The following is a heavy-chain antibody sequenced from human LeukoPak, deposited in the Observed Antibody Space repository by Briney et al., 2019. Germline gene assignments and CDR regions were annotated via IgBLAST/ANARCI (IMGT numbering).Heavy chain of an antibody. CDR2: ISGSGGST. D-gene: IGHD6-19*01. CDR1: GFTFSSYA. J-gene: IGHJ4*02. Sequence: GGSLRLSCAASGFTFSSYAMSWVRQAPGKGLEWVSAISGSGGSTYHADSVKGRFTISRDNSKNTLCLQMNSLRAEDTAVYYCAKGGLIAVAGDDYWGQGTLVTVSS. CDR3: AKGGLIAVAGDDY. V-gene: IGHV3-23*01.